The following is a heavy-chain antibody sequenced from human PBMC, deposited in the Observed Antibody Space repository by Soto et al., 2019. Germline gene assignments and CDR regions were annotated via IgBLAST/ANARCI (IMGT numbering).Heavy chain of an antibody. CDR1: GFTFSKYA. V-gene: IGHV3-23*01. CDR3: AKDKYNDPVQKVWFFAY. Sequence: EVQLLESGGGLVKPGGSLRLSCAASGFTFSKYAMSWVRLAPGKGLEWVSSMSANGCITDYADSVKGRFTVSRDNFQNILSLQMDSLRGDDTSLYFWAKDKYNDPVQKVWFFAYWGRCTLVTVSS. CDR2: MSANGCIT. D-gene: IGHD3-10*01. J-gene: IGHJ2*01.